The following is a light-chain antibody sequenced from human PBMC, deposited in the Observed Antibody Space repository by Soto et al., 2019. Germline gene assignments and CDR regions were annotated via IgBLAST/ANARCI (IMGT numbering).Light chain of an antibody. Sequence: QPVLTQPPSASGSPGQSVTITCSGTSSDVGEENYVSWYQQHPGKVPKLILYEVSKRPSGVPDRFSGSRSGNTASLTVSGLQAEDEADYYCCSYAGTYTHVVFGGGTKLTVL. CDR2: EVS. V-gene: IGLV2-8*01. CDR3: CSYAGTYTHVV. J-gene: IGLJ2*01. CDR1: SSDVGEENY.